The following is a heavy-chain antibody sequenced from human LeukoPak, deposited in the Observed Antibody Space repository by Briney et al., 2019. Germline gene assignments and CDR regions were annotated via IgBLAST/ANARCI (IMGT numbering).Heavy chain of an antibody. J-gene: IGHJ4*02. D-gene: IGHD4-17*01. CDR1: GYSISSAYY. Sequence: PSETLSLTCSVSGYSISSAYYWGWIRQPPGKGLEWIGYIDYSGSTNYNPSLKSRVTISVDTSKNQFSLKLRSVTAADTTVYYCARIHDYGLLFDYWGQGTLVTVSS. CDR2: IDYSGST. V-gene: IGHV4-61*01. CDR3: ARIHDYGLLFDY.